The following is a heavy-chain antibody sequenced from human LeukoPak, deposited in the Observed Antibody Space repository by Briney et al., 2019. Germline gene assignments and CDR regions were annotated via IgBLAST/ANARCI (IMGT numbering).Heavy chain of an antibody. V-gene: IGHV3-33*01. Sequence: GRSLRLSCAASGFTFSSYGMHWVCQAPGKGLEWVAVIWYDGSNKYYADSVKGRFTISRDNSKNTLYLQMISLRAEDTAIYFCTRDRIVMSGFFDYWGQGTLVTVSS. D-gene: IGHD6-19*01. CDR3: TRDRIVMSGFFDY. CDR2: IWYDGSNK. CDR1: GFTFSSYG. J-gene: IGHJ4*02.